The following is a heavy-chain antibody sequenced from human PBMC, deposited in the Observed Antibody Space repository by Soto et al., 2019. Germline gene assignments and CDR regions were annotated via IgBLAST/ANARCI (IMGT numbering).Heavy chain of an antibody. Sequence: XGSLRLSSAASSFTVSSYAMSWVRQAPGKGLEWVSAISGSGGSTYYADSVKGRFTISRDNSKNTLYLQMNSLRAEDTAVYYCAKDADSSSSDYGMDVWGQGTTVTVSS. D-gene: IGHD6-6*01. CDR1: SFTVSSYA. CDR3: AKDADSSSSDYGMDV. J-gene: IGHJ6*02. CDR2: ISGSGGST. V-gene: IGHV3-23*01.